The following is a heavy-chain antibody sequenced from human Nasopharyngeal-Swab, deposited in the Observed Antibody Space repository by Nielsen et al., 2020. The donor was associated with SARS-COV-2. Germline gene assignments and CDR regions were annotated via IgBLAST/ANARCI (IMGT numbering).Heavy chain of an antibody. CDR1: GFTFSSYA. D-gene: IGHD3-16*01. CDR3: AKKLGDPRELYYYYGMDV. J-gene: IGHJ6*02. V-gene: IGHV3-23*01. Sequence: GGSLRLSCAASGFTFSSYAMSWVRQAPGKGLEWVSAISGSGGSTYYADSVKGRFTISRDNSKNTLYLQMNSLRAEDTAVYYCAKKLGDPRELYYYYGMDVWGQGTTVTVSS. CDR2: ISGSGGST.